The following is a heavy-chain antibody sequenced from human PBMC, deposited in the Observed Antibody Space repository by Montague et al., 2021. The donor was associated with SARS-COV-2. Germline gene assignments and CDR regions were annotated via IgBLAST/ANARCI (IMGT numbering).Heavy chain of an antibody. D-gene: IGHD3-10*01. CDR2: IYYTGGT. Sequence: SETLSLTCTVSGGSISSGSYYWGWIRQPPGKGLEWIGAIYYTGGTHQNPSLRSRVTISIDTSNNQISLKMTSVTAADTAVYYCARRSFVGDRSFGCGYYYGMDVWGQGTTVTVSS. V-gene: IGHV4-39*01. CDR1: GGSISSGSYY. J-gene: IGHJ6*02. CDR3: ARRSFVGDRSFGCGYYYGMDV.